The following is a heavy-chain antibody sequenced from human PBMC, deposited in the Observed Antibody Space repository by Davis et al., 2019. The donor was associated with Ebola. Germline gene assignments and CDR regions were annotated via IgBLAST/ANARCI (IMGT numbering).Heavy chain of an antibody. CDR1: GFTFSSYA. Sequence: GESLKISCAASGFTFSSYAMSWVRQAPGKGLEWVSAISGSGGSTYYADSVKGRFTISRDNSKNTLYLQMNSLRAEDTAVYYCAKDLTGWDTMIVVVEHYFDYWGQGTLVTASS. J-gene: IGHJ4*02. V-gene: IGHV3-23*01. CDR2: ISGSGGST. CDR3: AKDLTGWDTMIVVVEHYFDY. D-gene: IGHD3-22*01.